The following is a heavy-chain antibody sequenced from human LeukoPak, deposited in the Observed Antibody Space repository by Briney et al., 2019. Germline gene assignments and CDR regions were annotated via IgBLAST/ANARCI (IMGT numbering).Heavy chain of an antibody. CDR3: ASTTVVTLGY. J-gene: IGHJ4*02. Sequence: SETLSLTCTVSGYSISSGYYWGWIRQPPGKGLEWIGSIYHSGSTYYNPSLKTRVTMSVDTSKNQFSLKLSSVTAADTAVYYCASTTVVTLGYWGQGTLVTVSS. D-gene: IGHD4-23*01. CDR1: GYSISSGYY. V-gene: IGHV4-38-2*02. CDR2: IYHSGST.